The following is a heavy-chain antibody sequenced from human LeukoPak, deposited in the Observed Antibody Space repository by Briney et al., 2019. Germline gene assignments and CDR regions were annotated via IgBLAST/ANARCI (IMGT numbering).Heavy chain of an antibody. J-gene: IGHJ4*02. CDR1: GDFSSSDY. V-gene: IGHV4-4*07. CDR3: AMTRTGPFLFDY. D-gene: IGHD3-3*01. CDR2: IYTRGST. Sequence: SETLSLTCTVSGDFSSSDYWNWIRQPAGKGLEWLGRIYTRGSTNFNPSLRSRVTMSVDRSKNQFSLKVNSVTAADTAVYFCAMTRTGPFLFDYWGQGILVTVSS.